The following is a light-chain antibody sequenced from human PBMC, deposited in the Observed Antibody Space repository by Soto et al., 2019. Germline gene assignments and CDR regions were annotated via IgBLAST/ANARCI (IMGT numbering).Light chain of an antibody. CDR2: AAS. Sequence: DIQMTQSPSSLSASVGDRVTITCRASQTISNYLNWYQQKLGKAPKLLIHAASSLQSGVPSRFSGSGSGTGFTLTISSLQPEDFATYYCQQTDSTPFTLGPGTKVDIK. CDR3: QQTDSTPFT. CDR1: QTISNY. V-gene: IGKV1-39*01. J-gene: IGKJ3*01.